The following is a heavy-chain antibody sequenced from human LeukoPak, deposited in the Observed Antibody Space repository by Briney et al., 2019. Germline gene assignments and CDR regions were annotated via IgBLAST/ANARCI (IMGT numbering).Heavy chain of an antibody. CDR1: GFTFSSYS. CDR2: ISSSSSTI. Sequence: GSLRLSCAASGFTFSSYSMNWVRQAPGKGLEWVSYISSSSSTIYYADSVKGRFTISRDNAKNSLYLQMNSLSAEDTAVYYCAKGRYYYEDWGQGTPVTVSS. V-gene: IGHV3-48*01. J-gene: IGHJ4*02. CDR3: AKGRYYYED. D-gene: IGHD2-2*01.